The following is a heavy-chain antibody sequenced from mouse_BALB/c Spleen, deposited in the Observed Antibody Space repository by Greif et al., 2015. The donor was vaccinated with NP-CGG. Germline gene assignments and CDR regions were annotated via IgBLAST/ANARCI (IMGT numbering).Heavy chain of an antibody. CDR3: ATGSSSWFAY. D-gene: IGHD1-1*01. V-gene: IGHV1-7*01. J-gene: IGHJ3*01. CDR2: INPSTGYT. Sequence: QVQLQQSGAELAKPGAPVKMSCKASGYTFTSYWMHWVKQRPGQGLEWIGYINPSTGYTEYNQKFKDKATLTADKSSSTAYMQLSSLTSEDSAVYYCATGSSSWFAYWGQGTLVTVSA. CDR1: GYTFTSYW.